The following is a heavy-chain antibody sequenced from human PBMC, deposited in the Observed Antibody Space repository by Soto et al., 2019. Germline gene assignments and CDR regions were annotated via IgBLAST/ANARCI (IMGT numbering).Heavy chain of an antibody. CDR2: ISDNGRTK. Sequence: GGSLRLSCAASGFNFTNHWMHWVRQAPGKGLEWVAFISDNGRTKDYADSVKGRFTISRDNSKNTLYLQMNSLRADDTAVYYCARGLTDNYSFDYWGQGTLVTVSS. J-gene: IGHJ4*02. CDR3: ARGLTDNYSFDY. CDR1: GFNFTNHW. D-gene: IGHD1-1*01. V-gene: IGHV3-30-3*01.